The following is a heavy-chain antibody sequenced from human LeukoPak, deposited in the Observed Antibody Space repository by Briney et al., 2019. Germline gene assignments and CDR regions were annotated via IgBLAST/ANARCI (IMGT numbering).Heavy chain of an antibody. D-gene: IGHD6-13*01. CDR1: GFTFSSYS. CDR3: ARTGIAAAGVDS. CDR2: ISSSSSYI. Sequence: GGSLRLSCAASGFTFSSYSMNWVRQAPGKGLEWVSSISSSSSYIYYADSVKGRFTISRDNAKNSLYLQMNSLRAEDTAVYYCARTGIAAAGVDSWGQGTLVTVSS. V-gene: IGHV3-21*01. J-gene: IGHJ4*02.